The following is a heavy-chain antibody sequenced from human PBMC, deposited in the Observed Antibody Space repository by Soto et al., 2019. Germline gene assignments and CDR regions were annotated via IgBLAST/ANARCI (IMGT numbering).Heavy chain of an antibody. CDR3: ARGIFGSGTANDY. J-gene: IGHJ4*02. D-gene: IGHD3-10*01. Sequence: EVQLVESGGGLVQPGGSLRLSCAASGFTFTGGWMHWVRQAPGKGLVWVSRIIGDGSGTSYADFVRGRFIISRDDAKNTLFLQMNGLRAEDTAVYYCARGIFGSGTANDYWGQGTLVTVSS. CDR2: IIGDGSGT. V-gene: IGHV3-74*01. CDR1: GFTFTGGW.